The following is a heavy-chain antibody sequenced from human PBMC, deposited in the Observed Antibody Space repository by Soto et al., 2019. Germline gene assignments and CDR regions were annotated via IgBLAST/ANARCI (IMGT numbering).Heavy chain of an antibody. CDR1: GGSFTSYW. Sequence: GESLRISWKGSGGSFTSYWVSWVRQMPGKGLEWMGRIDPSDSYTNYSPSFQGHVTISADKSISTAYLQWSSLKASDTAMYYCARYIVGATIDYYYYGMDVWGQGTTVTVSS. J-gene: IGHJ6*02. CDR3: ARYIVGATIDYYYYGMDV. V-gene: IGHV5-10-1*01. D-gene: IGHD1-26*01. CDR2: IDPSDSYT.